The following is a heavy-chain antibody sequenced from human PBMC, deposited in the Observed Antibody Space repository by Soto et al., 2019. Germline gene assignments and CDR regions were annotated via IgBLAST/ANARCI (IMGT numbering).Heavy chain of an antibody. CDR2: ISYDGSNK. V-gene: IGHV3-30*18. CDR1: GFTFSSYG. CDR3: AKGDIVVLVAAVDY. D-gene: IGHD2-15*01. Sequence: QVQLVESGGGVVQPGRSLRLSCAASGFTFSSYGMHWVRQAPGKGLEWVAVISYDGSNKYYADSVKGRFTISRDNSKNTLYLQMNSLRAEDTAVYYCAKGDIVVLVAAVDYWGQGTLVTVSS. J-gene: IGHJ4*02.